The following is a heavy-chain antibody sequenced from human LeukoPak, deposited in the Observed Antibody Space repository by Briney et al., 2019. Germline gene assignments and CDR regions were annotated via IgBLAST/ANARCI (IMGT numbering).Heavy chain of an antibody. CDR2: IGYDGRDK. D-gene: IGHD2-2*01. J-gene: IGHJ6*02. CDR3: ARDALVVPAAMSYFVWYYYGMDV. V-gene: IGHV3-30*02. CDR1: GFTFSSYG. Sequence: GGSLRLSCAASGFTFSSYGIHWVRQAPGKGLEWVTFIGYDGRDKYYADSVKGRFTISRDNSKNTLYLQMNSLRAEDTAVYYCARDALVVPAAMSYFVWYYYGMDVWGQGTTVTVSS.